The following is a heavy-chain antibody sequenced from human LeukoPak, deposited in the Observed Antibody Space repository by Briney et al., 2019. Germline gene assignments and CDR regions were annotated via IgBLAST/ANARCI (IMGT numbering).Heavy chain of an antibody. V-gene: IGHV1-69-2*01. J-gene: IGHJ5*01. CDR3: VKGAYWNYGDNKWYDS. CDR2: VNPKNGET. CDR1: GYIFRNYN. D-gene: IGHD1-7*01. Sequence: ASVKVSCKVSGYIFRNYNIHWVQQAPGKGLRWMGLVNPKNGETIYADKFQDRITMTGDTSTETAYMELTRLTSGDTAIYYCVKGAYWNYGDNKWYDSWGQGTLVTVSS.